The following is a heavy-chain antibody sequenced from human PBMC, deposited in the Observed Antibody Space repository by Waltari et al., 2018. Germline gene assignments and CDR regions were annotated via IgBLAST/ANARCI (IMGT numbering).Heavy chain of an antibody. D-gene: IGHD2-21*02. CDR3: AHSRGTSVVTDRPLDY. Sequence: QITLKESGPTLVRPTQTLTLTCTFSGFSLSANEVGVGWIRQTPGKALEWLALIYWNDDKHYSPSLRTRLTVTKDTSKNQVVLTMTNMDPVDTATYYCAHSRGTSVVTDRPLDYWSQGSLVTVSS. V-gene: IGHV2-5*01. CDR1: GFSLSANEVG. J-gene: IGHJ4*02. CDR2: IYWNDDK.